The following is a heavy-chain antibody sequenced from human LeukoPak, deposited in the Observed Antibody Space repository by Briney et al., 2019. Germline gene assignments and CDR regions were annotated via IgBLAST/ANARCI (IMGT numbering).Heavy chain of an antibody. CDR2: VSGSGGTT. CDR3: AKLNSAVVAADTSFDY. CDR1: GFAFSSYA. J-gene: IGHJ4*02. D-gene: IGHD2-15*01. Sequence: GGSLRLSCAASGFAFSSYAMSWVRQTPGKGLEWVSSVSGSGGTTHHADSVKGRFTISRDNSKNTLYLQMNSLRAEDTAVYYCAKLNSAVVAADTSFDYWGQGTLVTVSS. V-gene: IGHV3-23*01.